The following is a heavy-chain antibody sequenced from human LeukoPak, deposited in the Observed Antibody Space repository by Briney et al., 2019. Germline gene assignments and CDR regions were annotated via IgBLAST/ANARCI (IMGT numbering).Heavy chain of an antibody. CDR3: ARVIPHHYGSGSYYNSNWFDP. Sequence: ASVTVSCKASAYTFTGYYMHWVRQAPGQGLEWMGWINPNSGGTNYAQKFQGRVTMTRDTSISTAYMELSRLRSDDTAVYYCARVIPHHYGSGSYYNSNWFDPWGQGTLVTVSS. CDR1: AYTFTGYY. J-gene: IGHJ5*02. CDR2: INPNSGGT. D-gene: IGHD3-10*01. V-gene: IGHV1-2*02.